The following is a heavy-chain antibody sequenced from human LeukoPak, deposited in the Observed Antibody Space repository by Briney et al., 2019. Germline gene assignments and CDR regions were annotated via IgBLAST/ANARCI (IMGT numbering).Heavy chain of an antibody. CDR3: ARGPGYYYDSSGYETIYNTDY. Sequence: ASVKVSCKASGGTFSSYAISWVRQAPGQGLEWMGGIIPIFGTANYAQKFQGRVTITADESTSTAYMELSSLRSEDTAVYYCARGPGYYYDSSGYETIYNTDYWGQGTLVTVSS. J-gene: IGHJ4*02. D-gene: IGHD3-22*01. CDR2: IIPIFGTA. V-gene: IGHV1-69*13. CDR1: GGTFSSYA.